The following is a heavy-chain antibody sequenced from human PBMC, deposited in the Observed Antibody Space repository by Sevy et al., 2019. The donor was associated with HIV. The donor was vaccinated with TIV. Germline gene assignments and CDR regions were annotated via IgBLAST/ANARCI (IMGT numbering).Heavy chain of an antibody. CDR2: IYPGDSDT. CDR3: ARHHTYYYDSSGYYSSYFDY. Sequence: GESLKISCKGSGYSFTSYWIGWVRQMPGKGLEWMGIIYPGDSDTRYSPSSQGQVTISADKSISTAYLQWSSLKASDTAMYYCARHHTYYYDSSGYYSSYFDYWGQGTLVTVSS. CDR1: GYSFTSYW. V-gene: IGHV5-51*01. D-gene: IGHD3-22*01. J-gene: IGHJ4*02.